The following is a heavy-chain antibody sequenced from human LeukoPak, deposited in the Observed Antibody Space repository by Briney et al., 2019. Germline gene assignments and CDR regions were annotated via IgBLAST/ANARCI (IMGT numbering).Heavy chain of an antibody. D-gene: IGHD3-22*01. Sequence: PGGSLRLSCAASGFTFSDYYMTWIRQAPGKGLEWVSSISSSSTYIYYADSVKGRFTISRDNAKNSLYLQMNSLRAEDTAVYYCARDVYDSSGYYAIDYWGQGTLVTVSS. V-gene: IGHV3-11*06. CDR1: GFTFSDYY. CDR2: ISSSSTYI. CDR3: ARDVYDSSGYYAIDY. J-gene: IGHJ4*02.